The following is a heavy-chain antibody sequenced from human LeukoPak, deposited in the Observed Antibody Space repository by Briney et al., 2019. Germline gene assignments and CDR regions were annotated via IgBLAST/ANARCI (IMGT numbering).Heavy chain of an antibody. V-gene: IGHV1-69*05. CDR1: GGTFSSYA. J-gene: IGHJ3*02. D-gene: IGHD4-17*01. Sequence: SVKVSCKVSGGTFSSYAISWVRQAPGQGLEWMGRIIPIFGTANYAQKFQGRVTITTDESTSTAYMELSSLRSEDTAVYYCARDDGDDDAFDIWGQGTMVTVSS. CDR3: ARDDGDDDAFDI. CDR2: IIPIFGTA.